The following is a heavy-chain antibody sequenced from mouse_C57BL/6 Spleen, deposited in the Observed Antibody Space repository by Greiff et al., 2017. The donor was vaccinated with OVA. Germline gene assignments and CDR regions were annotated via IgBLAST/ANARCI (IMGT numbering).Heavy chain of an antibody. J-gene: IGHJ2*01. CDR1: GYTFTSYG. Sequence: QVQLQQSGAELARPGASVKLSCKASGYTFTSYGISWVKQRTGRGLEWIGEIYPRSGNTYYNEKFKSKATLTADKSSSTAYMELRSLTSEDSAVYVCARSSMVTYYFDYWGQGTTLTVSS. D-gene: IGHD2-1*01. V-gene: IGHV1-81*01. CDR3: ARSSMVTYYFDY. CDR2: IYPRSGNT.